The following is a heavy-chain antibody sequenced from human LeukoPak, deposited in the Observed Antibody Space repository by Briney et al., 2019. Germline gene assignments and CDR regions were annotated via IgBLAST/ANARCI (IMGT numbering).Heavy chain of an antibody. J-gene: IGHJ4*02. CDR2: ISGTADAT. V-gene: IGHV3-23*01. CDR3: VKDRELATIRGFFDY. CDR1: GFTFSSYA. D-gene: IGHD5-24*01. Sequence: GGSLRLSCAASGFTFSSYALIWVRQAPGKGLEWVSSISGTADATYCAESVKGRFTISRDNSKNTLYLQMNSLRAEDTAVYYCVKDRELATIRGFFDYWGQGALVTVSS.